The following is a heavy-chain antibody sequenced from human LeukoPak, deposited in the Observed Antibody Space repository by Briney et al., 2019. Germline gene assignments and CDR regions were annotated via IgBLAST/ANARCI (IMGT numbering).Heavy chain of an antibody. D-gene: IGHD3-3*01. CDR3: AKDQYYDFWSGYYMDYFDY. CDR2: ISGSGGST. J-gene: IGHJ4*02. Sequence: PGGSLRLSCAASGFTFSSYDMSWVRQAPGKGLEWVSVISGSGGSTYYADSVKGRFTISRDNSKNTLYLQMNSLRAEDTAVYYCAKDQYYDFWSGYYMDYFDYWGQGTLVTVSS. CDR1: GFTFSSYD. V-gene: IGHV3-23*01.